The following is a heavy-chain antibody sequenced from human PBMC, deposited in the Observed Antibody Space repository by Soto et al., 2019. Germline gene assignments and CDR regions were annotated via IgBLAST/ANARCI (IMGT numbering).Heavy chain of an antibody. D-gene: IGHD6-19*01. J-gene: IGHJ3*02. Sequence: HPGGSLRLSCAASGFTFSSHAINWVRQAPGKGLEWVSAIGGSGGSTYYADSVKGRFTISRDNSKNTLYLQMNSLRAEDTAVYYCTASSGWYNAFDIWGQGTMVTVSS. CDR2: IGGSGGST. V-gene: IGHV3-23*01. CDR3: TASSGWYNAFDI. CDR1: GFTFSSHA.